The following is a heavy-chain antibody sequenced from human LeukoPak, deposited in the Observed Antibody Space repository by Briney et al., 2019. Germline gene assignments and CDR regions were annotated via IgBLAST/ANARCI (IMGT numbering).Heavy chain of an antibody. CDR1: GGSISSGNYY. Sequence: PSQTLSLTCTVSGGSISSGNYYWSWIRQPAGKGLEWIGRIYTSWSTSYNPTLKSRVTISADMSKNQLSLKLSSVTAADTAVYYCARESDLSNYDRTDYWGPGTLVTVSS. CDR2: IYTSWST. V-gene: IGHV4-61*02. J-gene: IGHJ4*02. CDR3: ARESDLSNYDRTDY. D-gene: IGHD4/OR15-4a*01.